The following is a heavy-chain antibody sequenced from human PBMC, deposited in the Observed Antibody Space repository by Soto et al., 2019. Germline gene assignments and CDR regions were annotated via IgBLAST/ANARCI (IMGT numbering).Heavy chain of an antibody. CDR3: ARTRSLRDAFDI. CDR1: GGSISSYY. J-gene: IGHJ3*02. CDR2: IYYSGST. V-gene: IGHV4-59*01. Sequence: SETLSLTCTVSGGSISSYYWSWIRQPPGKGLEWIGYIYYSGSTNYNPSLKSRVTISVDTSKNQFSLKLSSVTAADTAVYYCARTRSLRDAFDIWGQGTMVTVSS.